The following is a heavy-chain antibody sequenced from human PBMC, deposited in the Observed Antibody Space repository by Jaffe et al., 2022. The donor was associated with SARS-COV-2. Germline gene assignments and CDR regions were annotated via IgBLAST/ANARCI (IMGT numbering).Heavy chain of an antibody. J-gene: IGHJ6*03. V-gene: IGHV4-39*01. Sequence: QLQLQESGPGLVKPSETLSLTCTVSGGSISSSSYYWGWIRQPPGKGLEWIGSIYYSGSTYYNPSLKSRVTISVDTSKNQFSLKLSSVTAADTAVYYCARRPLEGFGELLVDYYMDVWGKGTTVTVSS. CDR3: ARRPLEGFGELLVDYYMDV. D-gene: IGHD3-10*01. CDR2: IYYSGST. CDR1: GGSISSSSYY.